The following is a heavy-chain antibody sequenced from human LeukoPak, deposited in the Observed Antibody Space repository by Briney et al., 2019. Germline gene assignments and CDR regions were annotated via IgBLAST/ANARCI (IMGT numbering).Heavy chain of an antibody. V-gene: IGHV3-23*01. CDR1: GFTFSSYA. J-gene: IGHJ4*02. CDR3: ARGAYSGNFDY. Sequence: GGSLRLSCAASGFTFSSYAMSWVCQAPGKGPEWVSAISGSDGRTFYGDSVRGRSTISRDNSKNTLYLQMNSLRAEDTAVYYCARGAYSGNFDYWGQGTLVTVSS. D-gene: IGHD1-26*01. CDR2: ISGSDGRT.